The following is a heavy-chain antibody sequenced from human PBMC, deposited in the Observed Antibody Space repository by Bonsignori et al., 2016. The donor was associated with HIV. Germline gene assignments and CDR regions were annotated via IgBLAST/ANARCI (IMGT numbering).Heavy chain of an antibody. D-gene: IGHD3-22*01. CDR3: ARCLNYYDSSGYYY. J-gene: IGHJ4*02. Sequence: PGKGLEWIGEINHSGSTNYNPSLKSRVTISVDTSKNQFSLKLSSVTAADTAVYYCARCLNYYDSSGYYYFGQGTLVTVSS. V-gene: IGHV4-34*01. CDR2: INHSGST.